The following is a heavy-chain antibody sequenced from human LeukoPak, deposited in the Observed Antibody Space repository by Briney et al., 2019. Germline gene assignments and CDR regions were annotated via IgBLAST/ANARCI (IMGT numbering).Heavy chain of an antibody. CDR3: ARVGGSGSYTPGAFDI. CDR1: GYTFTSYG. D-gene: IGHD3-10*01. CDR2: ISAYNGNT. J-gene: IGHJ3*02. V-gene: IGHV1-18*01. Sequence: ASVKVSCKASGYTFTSYGISWVRQAPGQGLEWMGWISAYNGNTYYAQKLQGRVTMTTDTSTSTAYMELRSLRSDDTAVYYCARVGGSGSYTPGAFDIWGQGTMVTVSS.